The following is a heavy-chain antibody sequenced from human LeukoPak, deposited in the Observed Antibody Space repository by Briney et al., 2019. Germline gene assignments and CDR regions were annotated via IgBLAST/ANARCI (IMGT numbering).Heavy chain of an antibody. Sequence: PSETLSLTCTVSGGSISSSSYYWGWIRQPPGKGLEWIGSIYYSGSTYYNPSLKSRVTISVDTSKNQFSLKLSSVTAADTAVYYCASSDILTQFDPWGQGTLVTVSS. V-gene: IGHV4-39*01. J-gene: IGHJ5*02. D-gene: IGHD3-9*01. CDR1: GGSISSSSYY. CDR3: ASSDILTQFDP. CDR2: IYYSGST.